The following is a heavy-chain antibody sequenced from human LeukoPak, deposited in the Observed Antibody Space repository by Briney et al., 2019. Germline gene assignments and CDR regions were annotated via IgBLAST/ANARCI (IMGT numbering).Heavy chain of an antibody. CDR3: ARVSIAHSSFSS. D-gene: IGHD6-6*01. V-gene: IGHV4-39*07. J-gene: IGHJ5*02. Sequence: SETLSLTCNVSGDSMDSSESFWGWIRQTPGTGLEWIATISHTGTTYYNPSLKSRVTISIDTSKTQFSLKLNSVTAADTAIGHCARVSIAHSSFSSWGQGTLVTVSS. CDR2: ISHTGTT. CDR1: GDSMDSSESF.